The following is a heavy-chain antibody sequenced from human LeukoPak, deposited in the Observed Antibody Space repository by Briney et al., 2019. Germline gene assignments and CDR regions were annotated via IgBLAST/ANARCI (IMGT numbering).Heavy chain of an antibody. J-gene: IGHJ4*02. CDR3: ASADPRGDILTGYYS. V-gene: IGHV3-66*01. CDR2: IYSGAST. Sequence: GGSLRLSCAASLLTLSSNYMSAVRQAPRRGVEWVSVIYSGASTYYADSVKRRFTTSRDNSKNTLYLQMNSLRAEDTAVYYCASADPRGDILTGYYSWGQGTLVTVSS. CDR1: LLTLSSNY. D-gene: IGHD3-9*01.